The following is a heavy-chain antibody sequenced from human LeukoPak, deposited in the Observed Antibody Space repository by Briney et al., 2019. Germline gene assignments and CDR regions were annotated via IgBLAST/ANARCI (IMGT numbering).Heavy chain of an antibody. CDR2: IIPIFGTA. CDR1: GGTFSSYA. V-gene: IGHV1-69*13. Sequence: SVNVSCKASGGTFSSYAISWVRQAPGQGLEWMGGIIPIFGTANYAQKFQGRVTITADESTSTAYMELRSLRSDDTAVYYCARVGSTVVTPLNWFDPWGQGTLVTVSS. CDR3: ARVGSTVVTPLNWFDP. D-gene: IGHD4-23*01. J-gene: IGHJ5*02.